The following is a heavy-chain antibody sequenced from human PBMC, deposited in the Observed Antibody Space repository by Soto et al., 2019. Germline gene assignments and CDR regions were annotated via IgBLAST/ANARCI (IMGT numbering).Heavy chain of an antibody. J-gene: IGHJ6*02. CDR3: ARIHLRHDYFYGMDV. V-gene: IGHV2-5*02. D-gene: IGHD5-18*01. CDR2: IYWDDDK. CDR1: GFSLTTTEVA. Sequence: SGPTLVNPTQSPTLTCSFSGFSLTTTEVAVGWIRQPPGKALEWLALIYWDDDKRYSPSLKSSLTITKDTSKNQVVLTMTNMDPVDTATYYCARIHLRHDYFYGMDVWGQGTXVTVSS.